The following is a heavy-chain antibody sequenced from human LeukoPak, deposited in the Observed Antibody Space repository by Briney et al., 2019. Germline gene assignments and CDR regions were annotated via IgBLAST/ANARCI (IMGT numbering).Heavy chain of an antibody. CDR3: ARWVDS. Sequence: PGGSLRLSCVASGFGVGTSYMNWVRQAPGKGLEWVSLIKSGGGTIYADSVRGRFTISRDTSNNTLYLQMNSLRAEDTAVYYCARWVDSWGQGTLVTVSS. J-gene: IGHJ4*02. CDR1: GFGVGTSY. V-gene: IGHV3-53*01. CDR2: IKSGGGT.